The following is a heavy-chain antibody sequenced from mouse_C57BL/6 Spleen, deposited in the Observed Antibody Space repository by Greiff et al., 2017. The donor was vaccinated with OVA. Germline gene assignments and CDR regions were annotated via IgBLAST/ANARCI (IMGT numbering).Heavy chain of an antibody. J-gene: IGHJ3*01. CDR1: GYTFTDYY. Sequence: VQLQQSGPVLVKPGASVKMSCKASGYTFTDYYMNWVKQSHGKSLEWIGVINPYNGGTSYNQKFKGKATLTVDKSSSTAYMERSRLTSEDSAVNSCASEAYYSNLYAYWGQGTLVTVSA. D-gene: IGHD2-5*01. CDR2: INPYNGGT. V-gene: IGHV1-19*01. CDR3: ASEAYYSNLYAY.